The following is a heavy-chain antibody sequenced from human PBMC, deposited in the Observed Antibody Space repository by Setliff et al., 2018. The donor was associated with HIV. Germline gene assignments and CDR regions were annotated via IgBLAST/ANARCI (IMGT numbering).Heavy chain of an antibody. V-gene: IGHV1-18*01. CDR2: ISSYNDNT. D-gene: IGHD2-15*01. Sequence: ASVKVSCKASGYSFTNYGISWGRQAPGQGLEWMGWISSYNDNTNYALNLQGRVTMTTDTSTSTAYMELRSLRSDATAVYYCARDDVGYCSGGSCYHLFDTFDIWGQGTVVTVSS. CDR1: GYSFTNYG. J-gene: IGHJ3*02. CDR3: ARDDVGYCSGGSCYHLFDTFDI.